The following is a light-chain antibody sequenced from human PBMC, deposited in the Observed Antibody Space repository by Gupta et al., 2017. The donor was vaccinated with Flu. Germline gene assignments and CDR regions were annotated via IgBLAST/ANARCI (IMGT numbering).Light chain of an antibody. CDR3: QQYNNWPPIT. Sequence: ATLSVSPGERATLSCRASQSVSSNLAWYQQKPGQAPRLLIYGASTRATGIPARFSGSGCGTEFTLTISSRQSEDFAVYYCQQYNNWPPITFGQGTQMEIK. CDR2: GAS. V-gene: IGKV3-15*01. J-gene: IGKJ5*01. CDR1: QSVSSN.